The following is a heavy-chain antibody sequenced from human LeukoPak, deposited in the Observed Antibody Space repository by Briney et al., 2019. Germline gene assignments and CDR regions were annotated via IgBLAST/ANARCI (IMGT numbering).Heavy chain of an antibody. V-gene: IGHV3-30*03. CDR2: ISHDGKSK. D-gene: IGHD5/OR15-5a*01. Sequence: GGSLRLSCAASGFTVSNYWMHWVRQAPGKGLEWVATISHDGKSKNYADSVKGRFTISRDNSKNTLFLQMNSLRTADTAVYYCARPTRGTLRFTELDYWGQGTLVTVSS. CDR3: ARPTRGTLRFTELDY. CDR1: GFTVSNYW. J-gene: IGHJ4*02.